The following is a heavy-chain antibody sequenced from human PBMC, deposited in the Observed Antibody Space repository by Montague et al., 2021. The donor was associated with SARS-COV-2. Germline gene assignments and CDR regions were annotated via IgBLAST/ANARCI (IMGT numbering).Heavy chain of an antibody. Sequence: SETLSLTCAVYGGSFSDYSWTWIRQPPGKGLEWIGEINHSGITKYNPTLKSRVTISVDTSTNQFSLNLTSVTAADTSVYYCAGHWWELLSRDYNYYYGMDVWGQGTMVTVSS. CDR2: INHSGIT. J-gene: IGHJ6*02. CDR1: GGSFSDYS. V-gene: IGHV4-34*01. CDR3: AGHWWELLSRDYNYYYGMDV. D-gene: IGHD2-15*01.